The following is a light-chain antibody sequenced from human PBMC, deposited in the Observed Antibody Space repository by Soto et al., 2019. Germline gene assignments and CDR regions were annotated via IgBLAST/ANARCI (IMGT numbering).Light chain of an antibody. V-gene: IGKV1-5*03. J-gene: IGKJ4*01. CDR2: KAS. Sequence: DIPMTQSPSTLPASRGDRVTIACRVSQSINSWLAWYQQKTVKAPKLLIYKASNLESGVPSRFSGSGSGTEFTITISILQPDDYATYDCQQYIDYYTFGGGTKVEIK. CDR1: QSINSW. CDR3: QQYIDYYT.